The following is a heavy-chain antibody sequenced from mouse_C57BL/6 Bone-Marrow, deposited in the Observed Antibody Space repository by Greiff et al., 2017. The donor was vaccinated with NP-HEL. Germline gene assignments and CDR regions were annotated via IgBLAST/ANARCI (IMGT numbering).Heavy chain of an antibody. Sequence: EVKVEESGGDLVKPGGSLKLSCAASGFTFSSYGMSWVRQTPDKRLEWVATISSGGRYTYYPDSVKGRFTSSRDNAKNNLYLKMSSLQAEDTAMYYCARHLSEAWFAYWGQGTLVTVSA. CDR2: ISSGGRYT. J-gene: IGHJ3*01. V-gene: IGHV5-6*02. CDR1: GFTFSSYG. D-gene: IGHD2-3*01. CDR3: ARHLSEAWFAY.